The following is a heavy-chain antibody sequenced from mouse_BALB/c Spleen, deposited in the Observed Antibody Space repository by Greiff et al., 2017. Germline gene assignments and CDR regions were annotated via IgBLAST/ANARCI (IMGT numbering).Heavy chain of an antibody. D-gene: IGHD1-1*01. CDR2: ISNGGGST. Sequence: EVHLVESGGGLVQPGGSLKLSCAASGFTFSSYTMSWVRQTPEKRLEWVAYISNGGGSTYYPDTVKGRFTISRDNAKNTLYLQMSSLKSEDTAMYYCARLGSSSYYFDYWGQGTTLTVSS. CDR3: ARLGSSSYYFDY. CDR1: GFTFSSYT. V-gene: IGHV5-12-2*01. J-gene: IGHJ2*01.